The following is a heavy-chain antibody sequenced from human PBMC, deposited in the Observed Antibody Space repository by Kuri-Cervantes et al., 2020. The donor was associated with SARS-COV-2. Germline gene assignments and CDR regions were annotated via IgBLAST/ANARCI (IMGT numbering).Heavy chain of an antibody. CDR1: GFTFSSYW. V-gene: IGHV3-20*01. CDR3: ARGAHYYDSSSYPEWFDP. CDR2: INWSDTST. J-gene: IGHJ5*02. D-gene: IGHD3-22*01. Sequence: GESLKISCAASGFTFSSYWMHWVRQAPGKGLEWVSGINWSDTSTGYADSVKGRFTISRDNAKNSVYLQMNSLRAEDTALYHCARGAHYYDSSSYPEWFDPWGQGTLVTVSS.